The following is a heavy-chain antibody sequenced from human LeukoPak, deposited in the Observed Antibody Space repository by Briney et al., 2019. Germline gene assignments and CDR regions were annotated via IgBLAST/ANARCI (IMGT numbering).Heavy chain of an antibody. V-gene: IGHV3-66*02. CDR2: IFSGGST. CDR1: GFIVSNNN. D-gene: IGHD5-18*01. Sequence: PGGSLRLSCAASGFIVSNNNMNWVRQAPGKGLEWGSIIFSGGSTDYADSVKGRFTISRDNSKNAVYLQMNSLRAEDTAVYHCARSGYSAYVAHMDAWGKGATVTVSS. J-gene: IGHJ6*03. CDR3: ARSGYSAYVAHMDA.